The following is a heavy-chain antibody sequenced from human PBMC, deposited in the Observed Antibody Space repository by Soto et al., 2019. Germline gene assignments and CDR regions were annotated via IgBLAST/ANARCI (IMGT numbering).Heavy chain of an antibody. D-gene: IGHD5-18*01. CDR2: INSDESST. J-gene: IGHJ6*02. CDR1: GFTFRSYW. Sequence: EVQLVESGGGLVQPGGSLRLSCAASGFTFRSYWMHWVRQAPGKGLVWVSRINSDESSTNYADSVKGRFTISRDNAKNTLFLQMNMLRAEDTDVYYCARDGYTYGYGAMDVWGQGTTVTVSS. CDR3: ARDGYTYGYGAMDV. V-gene: IGHV3-74*01.